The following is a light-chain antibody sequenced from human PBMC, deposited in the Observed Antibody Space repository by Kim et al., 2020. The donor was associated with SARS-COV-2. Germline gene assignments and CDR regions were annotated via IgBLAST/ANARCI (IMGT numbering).Light chain of an antibody. J-gene: IGLJ3*02. CDR1: SGHSSYI. CDR2: LEGSGSY. Sequence: SSVKLTRKLSSGHSSYIIAWHQQQPGKAPRYLMKLEGSGSYNKGSGVPDRFSGSSSGADRYLTISNLQSEDEADYYCETWDSNTWVFGGGTKLTVL. CDR3: ETWDSNTWV. V-gene: IGLV4-60*03.